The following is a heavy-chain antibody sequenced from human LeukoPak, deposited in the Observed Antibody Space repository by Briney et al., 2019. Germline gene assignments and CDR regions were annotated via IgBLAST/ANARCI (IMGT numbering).Heavy chain of an antibody. Sequence: PGGSLRLSCAASGFTFSSYWMSRVRQAPGKGLEWVANIKQDGSEKYYVDSVKGRFTISRDNAKNSLYLQMNSLRAEDTAVYYCARQKGQWLATFDYWGQGTLVTVSS. V-gene: IGHV3-7*03. J-gene: IGHJ4*02. D-gene: IGHD6-19*01. CDR3: ARQKGQWLATFDY. CDR1: GFTFSSYW. CDR2: IKQDGSEK.